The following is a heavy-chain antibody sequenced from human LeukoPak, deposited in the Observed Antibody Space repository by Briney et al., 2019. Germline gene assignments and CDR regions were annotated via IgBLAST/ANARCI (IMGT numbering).Heavy chain of an antibody. CDR3: ARDRRTPYSSSPGGDY. Sequence: SETLSLTCTVSGGSISSGSYYWSWIRQPAGKGLEWIGHIYTSGSTNYNPSLKSRVTISVDTSKNQFSLKLSSVTAADTAVYYCARDRRTPYSSSPGGDYWGQGTLVTVSS. D-gene: IGHD6-6*01. V-gene: IGHV4-61*09. CDR1: GGSISSGSYY. CDR2: IYTSGST. J-gene: IGHJ4*02.